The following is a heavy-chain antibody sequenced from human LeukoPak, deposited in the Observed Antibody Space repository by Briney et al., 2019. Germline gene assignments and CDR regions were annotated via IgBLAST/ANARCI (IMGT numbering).Heavy chain of an antibody. V-gene: IGHV4-59*08. CDR1: GGSINNYY. CDR3: ARGNFLHDF. CDR2: VYYSGST. J-gene: IGHJ4*02. Sequence: SETLSLTCTVSGGSINNYYRSWIRQPPGKGLEWIGFVYYSGSTSYNPSLKSRVTISVDTSKNQFSLKLTSVTAADTAVYYCARGNFLHDFWGQGTLVTVSP.